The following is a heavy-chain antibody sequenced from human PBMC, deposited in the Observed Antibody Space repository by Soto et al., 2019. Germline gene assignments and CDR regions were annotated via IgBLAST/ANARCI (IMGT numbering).Heavy chain of an antibody. V-gene: IGHV4-61*01. Sequence: VXXGSVSSSSYYWTWLRQPPGKRLEWIGYIYFSGTTEYNPSLKSRVAISFDTSKNQFSLKLSSVIAADTAVYYCAREGKRVSMVRGFDSWGQGTLVTVSS. J-gene: IGHJ4*02. CDR1: XGSVSSSSYY. CDR2: IYFSGTT. D-gene: IGHD3-10*01. CDR3: AREGKRVSMVRGFDS.